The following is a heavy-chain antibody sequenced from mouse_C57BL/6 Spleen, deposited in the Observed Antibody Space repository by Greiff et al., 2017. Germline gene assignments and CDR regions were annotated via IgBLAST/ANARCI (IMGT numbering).Heavy chain of an antibody. CDR2: IDPSDSYT. CDR1: GYTFTSYW. CDR3: ARGGYDYSAWFAY. V-gene: IGHV1-50*01. J-gene: IGHJ3*01. D-gene: IGHD2-4*01. Sequence: QVQLQQPGAELVKPGASVKLSCKASGYTFTSYWMQWVKQTPGQGLEWIGEIDPSDSYTNYNQKFKGKVTLTVDTSSSTAYMQLSSLTSEDSAVYYCARGGYDYSAWFAYWGQGTLVTVSA.